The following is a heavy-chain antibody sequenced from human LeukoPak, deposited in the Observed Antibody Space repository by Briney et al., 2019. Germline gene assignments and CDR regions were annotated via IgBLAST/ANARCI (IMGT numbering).Heavy chain of an antibody. CDR3: AREDPQTTVPEGMDV. J-gene: IGHJ6*02. CDR1: GGSISYYY. D-gene: IGHD4-17*01. V-gene: IGHV4-59*01. Sequence: PSEPLSLTCTVSGGSISYYYWSWIRQSPGKGLEWIGYIYYSGTTNYNPSLKRRVTISVDTSKNQFSLQLRSVTAADTAVYYCAREDPQTTVPEGMDVWGQGTTVTVSS. CDR2: IYYSGTT.